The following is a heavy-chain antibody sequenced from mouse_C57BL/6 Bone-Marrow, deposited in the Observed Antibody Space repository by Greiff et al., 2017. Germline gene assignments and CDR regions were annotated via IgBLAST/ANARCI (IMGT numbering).Heavy chain of an antibody. Sequence: VHVKQSGAELVRPGASVKLSCTASGFNIKDDYMHWVKQRPEQGLEWIGWIDPENGDTEYASKFQGKATITADTSSNTAYLQLSSLTSEDTAVYYCTTKLRRPEDYWGQGTSVTVSS. V-gene: IGHV14-4*01. D-gene: IGHD2-12*01. CDR3: TTKLRRPEDY. CDR2: IDPENGDT. CDR1: GFNIKDDY. J-gene: IGHJ4*01.